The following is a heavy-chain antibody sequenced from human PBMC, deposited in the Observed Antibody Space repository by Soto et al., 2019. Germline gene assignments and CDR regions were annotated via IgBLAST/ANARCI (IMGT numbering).Heavy chain of an antibody. V-gene: IGHV4-4*02. D-gene: IGHD6-19*01. CDR2: INPSGST. CDR1: GGAISSRNS. J-gene: IGHJ4*02. Sequence: SGTLSLNSAVYGGAISSRNSWSWVRQLPGKGLEWIGEINPSGSTNYNPSLKSRVTISVDTSKSQFALNLSSVTAADTAVYYCARGRPGRSSGWYNYWGQGTLVTVSS. CDR3: ARGRPGRSSGWYNY.